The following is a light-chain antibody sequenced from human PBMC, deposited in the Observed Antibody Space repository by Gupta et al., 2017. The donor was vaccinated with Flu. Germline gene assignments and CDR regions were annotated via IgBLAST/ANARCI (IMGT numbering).Light chain of an antibody. Sequence: SYVLTQPPSVSVAPGKTARVTCGGNNLASKSVHWYQQKAGQAPVPVVLDDSDRPSGIPERFSGSNSGNTANLTISRVEAGDEADDYCQVWASNSDRQGVVFGGGTKMTVL. CDR1: NLASKS. J-gene: IGLJ2*01. V-gene: IGLV3-21*03. CDR2: DDS. CDR3: QVWASNSDRQGVV.